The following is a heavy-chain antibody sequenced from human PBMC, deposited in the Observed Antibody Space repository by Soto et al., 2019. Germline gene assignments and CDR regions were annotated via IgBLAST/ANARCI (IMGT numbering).Heavy chain of an antibody. V-gene: IGHV3-48*02. CDR2: ISSSSSTI. Sequence: EVQLVESGGGLVQPGGSLRFSCAASGFIFSSYSMNWVRQAPGKGLEWVSDISSSSSTIYYADSVKGRFTISRDNAKNLVYLQMNSLRDEYTAVYYCARVAHFSACRGFFAYWGQGTLVTVSS. CDR3: ARVAHFSACRGFFAY. J-gene: IGHJ4*02. CDR1: GFIFSSYS. D-gene: IGHD2-15*01.